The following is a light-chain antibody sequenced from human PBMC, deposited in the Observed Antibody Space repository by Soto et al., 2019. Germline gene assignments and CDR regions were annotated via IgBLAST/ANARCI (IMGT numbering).Light chain of an antibody. CDR2: WAS. J-gene: IGKJ1*01. CDR3: QQYLSIPRT. Sequence: DIVMTQSPDSLAVSLGERATINCKSSQSVLYSSNNKNCLAWYQQRPGQPPKLLIYWASTRESGVPDRFSGGGSGTDFTLTISSLQAEDVAVYYCQQYLSIPRTFGQGTKVDI. CDR1: QSVLYSSNNKNC. V-gene: IGKV4-1*01.